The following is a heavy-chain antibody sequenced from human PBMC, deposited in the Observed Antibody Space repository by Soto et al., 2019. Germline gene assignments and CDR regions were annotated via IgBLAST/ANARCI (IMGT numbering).Heavy chain of an antibody. Sequence: GGSLILSCAASGFIFISYAMSWVRQAPGKGLEWVSAISGSGGSTYYADSVKGRFTISRDNSKNTLYLQMNSLRAEDTAVYYCAKEKISTRCCNSFDPWGKGTLLTVCS. CDR2: ISGSGGST. CDR3: AKEKISTRCCNSFDP. D-gene: IGHD2-2*01. V-gene: IGHV3-23*01. J-gene: IGHJ5*02. CDR1: GFIFISYA.